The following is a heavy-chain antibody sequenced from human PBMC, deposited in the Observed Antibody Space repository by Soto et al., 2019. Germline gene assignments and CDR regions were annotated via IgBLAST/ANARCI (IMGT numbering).Heavy chain of an antibody. D-gene: IGHD2-8*01. J-gene: IGHJ4*02. Sequence: GASVKVSCKASGYTFTSYGISWVRQAPGQGLEWMGWISAYNGNTNYAQKLQGRVTMTTDTSTSTAYMELRSLRSDDTAVYYCARNSVVLMVYAPGYYFDYWGQGTLVTVSS. CDR3: ARNSVVLMVYAPGYYFDY. V-gene: IGHV1-18*01. CDR1: GYTFTSYG. CDR2: ISAYNGNT.